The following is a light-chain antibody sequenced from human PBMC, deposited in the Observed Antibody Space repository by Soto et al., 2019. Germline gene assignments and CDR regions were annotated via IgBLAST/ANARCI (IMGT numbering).Light chain of an antibody. CDR3: QQYGSSSL. CDR2: GAS. V-gene: IGKV3-20*01. J-gene: IGKJ5*01. Sequence: EIVLTQSPGTLSLSPGERATLSCRASQSVSSRNLAWYPQKPGQAPRLLIYGASIRATGIPDRFSGSGSGTDFTLTISRLEPEDFAVYYCQQYGSSSLFGQGTRLEIK. CDR1: QSVSSRN.